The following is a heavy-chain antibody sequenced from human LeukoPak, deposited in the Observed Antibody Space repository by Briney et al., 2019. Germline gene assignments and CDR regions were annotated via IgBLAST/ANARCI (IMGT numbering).Heavy chain of an antibody. CDR2: IRRGANRYTT. CDR3: SRDGAAGDNSAFDI. J-gene: IGHJ3*02. CDR1: GFIFSDYI. D-gene: IGHD6-25*01. Sequence: PGGSLRLSCTGSGFIFSDYILDWVRQAPGKGLEWLGRIRRGANRYTTVYAASVKGRFTISRDDSKNSLYLHMNSLKIEDTAVYHCSRDGAAGDNSAFDIWGQGTMVTVSS. V-gene: IGHV3-72*01.